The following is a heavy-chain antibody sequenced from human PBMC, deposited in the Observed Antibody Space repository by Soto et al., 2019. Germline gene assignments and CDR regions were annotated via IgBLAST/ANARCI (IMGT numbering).Heavy chain of an antibody. CDR1: GYTFNTYF. CDR3: ARDTGNSFDY. J-gene: IGHJ4*02. V-gene: IGHV1-18*01. CDR2: ISPHNGNT. Sequence: HVQLVQSGGELKKPGASVKVSCNTSGYTFNTYFITWVRQAPGQGLEWMGWISPHNGNTNYAEKLQGRVTMTADTNTKTAYMELRNLRTDDTAVYYCARDTGNSFDYWGQGTPVTVSS.